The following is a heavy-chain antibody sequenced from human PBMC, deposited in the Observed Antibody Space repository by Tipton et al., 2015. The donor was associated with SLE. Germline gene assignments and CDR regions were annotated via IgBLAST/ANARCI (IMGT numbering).Heavy chain of an antibody. J-gene: IGHJ6*02. V-gene: IGHV4-34*01. D-gene: IGHD2-8*01. CDR3: ARGMLTWRGAIIGVDV. CDR1: GFSVRSGYL. Sequence: TLSLTCSVSGFSVRSGYLWGWIRQPPGKGLEWIGEINNSGSTNYNPSLKSRVTISVDTSKNQFSLKLSSVTAADTAVYYCARGMLTWRGAIIGVDVWGQGTSVNVSS. CDR2: INNSGST.